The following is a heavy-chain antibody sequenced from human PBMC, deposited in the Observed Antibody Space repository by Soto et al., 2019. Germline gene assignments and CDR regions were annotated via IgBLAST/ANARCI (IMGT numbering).Heavy chain of an antibody. V-gene: IGHV1-2*02. D-gene: IGHD6-25*01. CDR2: ISPNSGVT. Sequence: ASVKVSCKASGYTFIDYYIHWVRQAPGQGLEWMGWISPNSGVTNYAQKFQGRVTMTRDTSITTANMELSRLRSDDTAVYYCAREAFLSGYSSARELDYWGQGILVTVS. CDR3: AREAFLSGYSSARELDY. CDR1: GYTFIDYY. J-gene: IGHJ4*02.